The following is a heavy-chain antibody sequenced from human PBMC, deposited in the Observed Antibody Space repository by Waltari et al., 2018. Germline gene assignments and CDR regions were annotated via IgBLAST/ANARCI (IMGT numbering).Heavy chain of an antibody. V-gene: IGHV4-59*11. CDR3: ARVEMATIIDY. D-gene: IGHD5-12*01. Sequence: QVQLQESGPGLVKPSETLSLTCTVSGGSISSHYWSWIRQPPGKGLEWIGYIYYRGSTNYNPSLKSRVTISVDTSKNQFSLKLSSVTAADTAVYYCARVEMATIIDYWGQGTLVTVSS. CDR2: IYYRGST. J-gene: IGHJ4*02. CDR1: GGSISSHY.